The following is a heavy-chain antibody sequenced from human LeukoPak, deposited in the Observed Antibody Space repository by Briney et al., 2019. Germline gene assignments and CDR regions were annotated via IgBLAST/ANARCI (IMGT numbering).Heavy chain of an antibody. J-gene: IGHJ4*02. CDR2: ISFDGRDK. D-gene: IGHD1-26*01. CDR3: ARGWDYFDY. CDR1: GFTLNSYI. V-gene: IGHV3-30*04. Sequence: GGSLRLSCEASGFTLNSYIMHWVRQAPGKGLEWVALISFDGRDKQYADSVKGRFTISRDNAKNSLYLQMNSLRAEDTALYYCARGWDYFDYWGQGTLVTVSS.